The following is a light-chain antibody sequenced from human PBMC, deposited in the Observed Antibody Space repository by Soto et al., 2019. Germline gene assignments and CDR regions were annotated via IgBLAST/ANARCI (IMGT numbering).Light chain of an antibody. V-gene: IGLV1-47*02. CDR2: SHN. CDR3: ATWDDDVSGVV. J-gene: IGLJ2*01. CDR1: SSNIGRGF. Sequence: QSVLTQPPSASGTPGQNVTISCSGSSSNIGRGFVYWYQQLPGAAPKLLMYSHNIRPSGIPDRFSASTSGTSASLAISGLRSEDEADYHCATWDDDVSGVVFGGGTKLTVL.